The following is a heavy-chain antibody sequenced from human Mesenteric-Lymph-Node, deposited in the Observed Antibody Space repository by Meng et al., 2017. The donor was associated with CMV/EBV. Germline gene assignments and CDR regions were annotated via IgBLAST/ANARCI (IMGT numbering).Heavy chain of an antibody. Sequence: LSCEVSGFTFSSYWMHWVRQVPGKGLVWVSRINEDGRTTNYADSVKGRFTISRDNARNTLYLQMYSLRAEDTAVYFCARDMGGSGSALGQGTLVTVSS. CDR1: GFTFSSYW. CDR3: ARDMGGSGSA. V-gene: IGHV3-74*01. CDR2: INEDGRTT. J-gene: IGHJ5*02. D-gene: IGHD3-10*01.